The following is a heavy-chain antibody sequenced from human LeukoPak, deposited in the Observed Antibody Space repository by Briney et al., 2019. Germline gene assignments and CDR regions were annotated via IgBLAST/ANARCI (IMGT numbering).Heavy chain of an antibody. CDR1: GFTFSSYS. CDR3: ARDNYDFWSGYDY. CDR2: ISSSSSYI. J-gene: IGHJ4*02. D-gene: IGHD3-3*01. Sequence: PGGSLRLSCAASGFTFSSYSMNWVRQAPGKGLEWVSSISSSSSYIYYADSVKGRFTISRDNAKNSLYLQMNSLRAEDTAVYYCARDNYDFWSGYDYWGQGTLVTVSS. V-gene: IGHV3-21*01.